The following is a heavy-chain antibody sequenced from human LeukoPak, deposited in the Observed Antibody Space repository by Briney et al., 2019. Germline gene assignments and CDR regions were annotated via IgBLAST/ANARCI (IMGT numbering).Heavy chain of an antibody. D-gene: IGHD6-6*01. J-gene: IGHJ4*02. CDR3: ARDGTYSSSSFDY. V-gene: IGHV3-74*01. CDR1: GFSFSNYW. Sequence: PGGSLRLSCAASGFSFSNYWMHWVRQAPGKGLVWVSRISSDGSDTIYADSVKGRFTISRDNAKNTLYLQMNSLRAEDTAVYYCARDGTYSSSSFDYWGQGTLVTVSS. CDR2: ISSDGSDT.